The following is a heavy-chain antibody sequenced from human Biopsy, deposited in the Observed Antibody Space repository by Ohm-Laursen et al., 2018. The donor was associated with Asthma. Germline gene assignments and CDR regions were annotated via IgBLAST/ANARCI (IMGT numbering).Heavy chain of an antibody. CDR3: ARQKLAAAEGPFDL. CDR1: GGSFSNYY. J-gene: IGHJ3*01. Sequence: PGTLSLTCAVYGGSFSNYYWTWIRQPPGKGLEWIGEINHRGSTNYNPSLKSRVTLSVDTSKNQFSVKLRSVTAADTAVYYCARQKLAAAEGPFDLWGQGTMVTVSS. D-gene: IGHD6-13*01. V-gene: IGHV4-34*01. CDR2: INHRGST.